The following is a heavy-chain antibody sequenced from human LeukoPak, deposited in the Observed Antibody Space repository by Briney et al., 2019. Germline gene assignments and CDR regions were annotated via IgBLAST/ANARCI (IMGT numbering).Heavy chain of an antibody. Sequence: PGGSLRLSCAASGFTFSSFWMHWVRQAPGKGLEWVSAISGSGGSTYYADSVKGRFTISRDNSKNTLYLQMNSLRAEDTAVYYCAKDVSGSGSPSSFDYWGQGNLVTVSS. J-gene: IGHJ4*02. CDR1: GFTFSSFW. CDR3: AKDVSGSGSPSSFDY. V-gene: IGHV3-23*01. CDR2: ISGSGGST. D-gene: IGHD3-10*01.